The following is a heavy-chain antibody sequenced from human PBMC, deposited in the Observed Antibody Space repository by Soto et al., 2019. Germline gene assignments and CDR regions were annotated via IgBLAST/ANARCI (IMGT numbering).Heavy chain of an antibody. D-gene: IGHD6-13*01. J-gene: IGHJ4*02. Sequence: QVQLVQSGAEVKKPGASVKVSCKASGYTFNSYAISWVRQAPGQGLVWMGWISAYNGNTNYAQMLQGRATMTTDTSTSTAYMELRSLSSDDTAVYYCARDLAAGTCDYWGQGTLVTVSS. CDR3: ARDLAAGTCDY. CDR1: GYTFNSYA. V-gene: IGHV1-18*01. CDR2: ISAYNGNT.